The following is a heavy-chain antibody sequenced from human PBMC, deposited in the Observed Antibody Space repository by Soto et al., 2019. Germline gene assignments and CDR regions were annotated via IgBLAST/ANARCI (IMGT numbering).Heavy chain of an antibody. CDR2: ISYDGSNK. CDR1: GFTFSSYG. D-gene: IGHD3-3*01. Sequence: GGSLRLSCAASGFTFSSYGMHWVRQAPGKGLEWVAVISYDGSNKYYADSVKGRFTISRDNSKNTLYLQMNSLRAEDTAVYYCAKAFYDFWSGYKYTDYWGQGTLVTVSS. J-gene: IGHJ4*02. CDR3: AKAFYDFWSGYKYTDY. V-gene: IGHV3-30*18.